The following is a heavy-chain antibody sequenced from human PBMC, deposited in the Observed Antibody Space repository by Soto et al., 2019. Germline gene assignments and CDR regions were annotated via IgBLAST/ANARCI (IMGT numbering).Heavy chain of an antibody. J-gene: IGHJ2*01. CDR3: AREIMPLTSDLYFDL. V-gene: IGHV4-30-4*01. CDR2: IFDSGST. D-gene: IGHD4-17*01. Sequence: QVQLQESGPGLVKPSETLSLTCTVSGGSISGGVHSWSWIRQPPGKGLEWIGHIFDSGSTYSNPSLKRRLTISVATSKTQFARRRSCVTAADAAVYYCAREIMPLTSDLYFDLWGRGTLVTVSS. CDR1: GGSISGGVHS.